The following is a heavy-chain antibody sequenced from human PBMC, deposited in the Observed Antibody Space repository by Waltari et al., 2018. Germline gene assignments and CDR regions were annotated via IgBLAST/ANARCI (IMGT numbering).Heavy chain of an antibody. Sequence: QVQLQQWGAGLLQPSETPSLTCAVYGGSFSGYYWSWSRQPPGKGLEWIGEINHSGSTNYNPSLKSRVTISVDTSKNQFSLKLSSVTAADTAVYYCARAPGASRGCGIWGQGTMVTVSS. V-gene: IGHV4-34*01. CDR3: ARAPGASRGCGI. D-gene: IGHD6-19*01. J-gene: IGHJ3*02. CDR2: INHSGST. CDR1: GGSFSGYY.